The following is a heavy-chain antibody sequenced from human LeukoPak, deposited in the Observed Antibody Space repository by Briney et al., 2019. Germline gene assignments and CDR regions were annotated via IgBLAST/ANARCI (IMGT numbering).Heavy chain of an antibody. J-gene: IGHJ4*02. CDR3: ARLWRRPLGPVRNGVERE. Sequence: GESLKISCKGSGYSFTSYWISWVRQMPGKGLEWMGRIDPSDSYTNYSPSFQGHVTISADKSISTAYLQWSSLKASDTAMYYCARLWRRPLGPVRNGVEREWGQGTLVTVSS. V-gene: IGHV5-10-1*01. CDR1: GYSFTSYW. CDR2: IDPSDSYT. D-gene: IGHD5-24*01.